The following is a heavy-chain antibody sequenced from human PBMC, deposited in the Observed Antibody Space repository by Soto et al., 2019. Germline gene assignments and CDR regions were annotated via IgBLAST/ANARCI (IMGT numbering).Heavy chain of an antibody. V-gene: IGHV3-9*01. Sequence: EVQLVESGGGLVQPGRSLRLSCAASGFTFDDYAMHWVRQAPGKGLEWVSGISWSSGSIGYADSVKGRFTISRDNAKNSLYLQMNSLRAEDTALYYCAKGPVVPAAPVYFDYWGQGTLVTVSS. D-gene: IGHD2-2*01. CDR3: AKGPVVPAAPVYFDY. J-gene: IGHJ4*02. CDR1: GFTFDDYA. CDR2: ISWSSGSI.